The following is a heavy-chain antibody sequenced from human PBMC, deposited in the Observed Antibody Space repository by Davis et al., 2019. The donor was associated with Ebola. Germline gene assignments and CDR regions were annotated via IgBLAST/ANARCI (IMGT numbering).Heavy chain of an antibody. CDR3: ARFFGDTYYYGMDV. J-gene: IGHJ6*02. CDR2: ISAYNGNT. D-gene: IGHD2-21*02. CDR1: GYTFTSYG. Sequence: ASVKVSCKASGYTFTSYGISWVRQAPGQGLEWMGWISAYNGNTNYAQKLQGRVTMTRNTSISTAYMELSSLRSEDTAVYYCARFFGDTYYYGMDVWGQGTTVTVSS. V-gene: IGHV1-18*01.